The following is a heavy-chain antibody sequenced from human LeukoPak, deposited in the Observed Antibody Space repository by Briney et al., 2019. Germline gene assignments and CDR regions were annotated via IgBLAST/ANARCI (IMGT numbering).Heavy chain of an antibody. CDR1: GFTFSSYW. D-gene: IGHD3-3*01. Sequence: GGSLRLSCVASGFTFSSYWMTWVRQDPGKGLEWVANINQAGSEKYYVDSVKGRFTISRDNAYSSLYLQMNSLRADDTAVYYCARGEWSRSGEWCIGLWGRGTLVSVSS. V-gene: IGHV3-7*03. J-gene: IGHJ2*01. CDR3: ARGEWSRSGEWCIGL. CDR2: INQAGSEK.